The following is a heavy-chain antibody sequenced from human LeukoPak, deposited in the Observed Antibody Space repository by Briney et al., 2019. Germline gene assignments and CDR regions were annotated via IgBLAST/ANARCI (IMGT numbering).Heavy chain of an antibody. Sequence: PSETLSLTRTLSRGSISSGVHSWRWTRQHPGKGLEWIGYIYYSGRTYYNPPLKSQVTISVDTSKNQFSLKLSSVTAADTAVYYCARCSHLLDLDYGGQETLVTVSS. V-gene: IGHV4-31*01. D-gene: IGHD2-15*01. CDR1: RGSISSGVHS. J-gene: IGHJ4*02. CDR2: IYYSGRT. CDR3: ARCSHLLDLDY.